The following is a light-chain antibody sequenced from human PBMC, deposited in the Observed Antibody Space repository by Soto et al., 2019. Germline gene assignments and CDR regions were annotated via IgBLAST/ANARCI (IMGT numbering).Light chain of an antibody. J-gene: IGKJ1*01. CDR3: QQYNSYFWT. CDR1: QSIGSW. Sequence: IQLTQSPSTLSASVGDRVSITCRASQSIGSWLAWYQRKPGTAPNLLIYDASTLQSGVPSRFRASGGGTAFTLTISSLRPDDFATYYCQQYNSYFWTFGQGTKV. V-gene: IGKV1-5*01. CDR2: DAS.